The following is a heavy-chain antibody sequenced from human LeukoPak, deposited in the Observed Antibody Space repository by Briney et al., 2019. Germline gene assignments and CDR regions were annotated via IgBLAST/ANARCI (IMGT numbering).Heavy chain of an antibody. V-gene: IGHV1-69*05. Sequence: SVKVSCKASGGTFSSYAISWVRQAPGQGLEWMGRIIPIFGTANYAQKFQGRVTITTDESTSTAYMELSSLRSEDTAVYYCASRIGDPDAFDIWGQGTMVTVSS. CDR3: ASRIGDPDAFDI. CDR1: GGTFSSYA. J-gene: IGHJ3*02. CDR2: IIPIFGTA. D-gene: IGHD2/OR15-2a*01.